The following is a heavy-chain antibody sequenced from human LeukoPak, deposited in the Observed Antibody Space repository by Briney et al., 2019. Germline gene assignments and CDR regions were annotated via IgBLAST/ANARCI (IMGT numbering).Heavy chain of an antibody. Sequence: SETLSLTCTVSGGSISSSSYYWGWIRQPPGKGLEWIGSIYYSGSTYYNPSLKSRVTISVDTSKNQFSLKLSSVTAADTAVYYCARASSIAANDYWGQGTLVTVSS. J-gene: IGHJ4*02. CDR1: GGSISSSSYY. CDR3: ARASSIAANDY. CDR2: IYYSGST. V-gene: IGHV4-39*01. D-gene: IGHD6-6*01.